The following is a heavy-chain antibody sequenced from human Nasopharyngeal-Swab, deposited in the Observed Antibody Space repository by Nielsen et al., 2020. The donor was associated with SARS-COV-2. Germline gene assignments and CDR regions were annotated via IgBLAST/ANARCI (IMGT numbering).Heavy chain of an antibody. D-gene: IGHD3-3*01. Sequence: GESLKISCAASGFTFNKNNFNWVRQAPGKGLEWVSSISSSSSYIYYADSVKGRFTISRDNAKNSFSLQMNSLRAEDTAVYYCARDGLDYDFWSAYFMDVWGQGTTVTVSS. V-gene: IGHV3-21*01. CDR1: GFTFNKNN. CDR3: ARDGLDYDFWSAYFMDV. J-gene: IGHJ6*02. CDR2: ISSSSSYI.